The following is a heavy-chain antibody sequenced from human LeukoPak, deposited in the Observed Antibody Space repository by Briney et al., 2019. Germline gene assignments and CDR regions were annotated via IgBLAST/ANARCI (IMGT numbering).Heavy chain of an antibody. CDR3: ARDHYDILTGYRGWYFDL. Sequence: GGSLRLSCAASGFTFSSYAMSWVRQAPGKGLEWVSAISGSGGSTYYADSVKGRFTISRDNSKNTLYLQMYSLRAEDTAVYYCARDHYDILTGYRGWYFDLWGRGTLVTVSS. CDR1: GFTFSSYA. V-gene: IGHV3-23*01. J-gene: IGHJ2*01. CDR2: ISGSGGST. D-gene: IGHD3-9*01.